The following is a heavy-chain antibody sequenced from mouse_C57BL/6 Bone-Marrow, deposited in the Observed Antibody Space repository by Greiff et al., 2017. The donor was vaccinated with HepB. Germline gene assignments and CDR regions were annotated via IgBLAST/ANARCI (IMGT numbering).Heavy chain of an antibody. V-gene: IGHV1-61*01. J-gene: IGHJ2*01. D-gene: IGHD1-1*02. CDR3: ERYYYYAHFDY. Sequence: QVQLQQPGAELVRPGSSVKLSCKASGYTFTSYWMDWVKQRPGQGLEWIGNIYPSDSETHYNQKFKDKATLTVDKSSSTAYMQLSRLTSEDSAVYYCERYYYYAHFDYWGQGTTLTVSS. CDR1: GYTFTSYW. CDR2: IYPSDSET.